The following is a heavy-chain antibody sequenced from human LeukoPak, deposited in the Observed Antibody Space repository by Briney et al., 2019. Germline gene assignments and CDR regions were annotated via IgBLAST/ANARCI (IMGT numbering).Heavy chain of an antibody. CDR3: ARAPYGGYDYFDY. CDR2: MKQDGSEE. D-gene: IGHD5-12*01. Sequence: PGGSLRLSCAASGFTFSTYWMSWVRQAPGKGLEWVANMKQDGSEEYYVDSVKGRFTISRDNAKNSLYLQMNSLRAEDTAVYYCARAPYGGYDYFDYWGQGTLVTVSS. J-gene: IGHJ4*02. CDR1: GFTFSTYW. V-gene: IGHV3-7*03.